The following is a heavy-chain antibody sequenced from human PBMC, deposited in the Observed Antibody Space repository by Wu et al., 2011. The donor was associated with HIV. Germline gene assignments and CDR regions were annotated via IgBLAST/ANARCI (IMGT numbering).Heavy chain of an antibody. CDR2: INPNSGGT. CDR1: GYTFTNF. D-gene: IGHD2-2*01. V-gene: IGHV1-2*02. CDR3: ARESSTSFNY. J-gene: IGHJ4*02. Sequence: QVQLVQSGAEVKKPGASVKVSCKASGYTFTNFIHWVRQAPGQGLEWMGWINPNSGGTNYVQNFQGRVTMTREKSISTAYMELSSLRSDDTAVYYCARESSTSFNYWGQGTLVTVSS.